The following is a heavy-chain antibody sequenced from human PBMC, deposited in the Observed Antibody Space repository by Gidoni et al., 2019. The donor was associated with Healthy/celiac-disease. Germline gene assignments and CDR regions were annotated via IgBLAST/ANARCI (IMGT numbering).Heavy chain of an antibody. CDR3: ARAETYSSSDYFDY. CDR2: ISSSGST. V-gene: IGHV4-59*01. J-gene: IGHJ4*02. Sequence: HVQPQDSCPGLVKPSETLSPTCTVPGGSISSYYGRWIRQPPGKGLEWIGDISSSGSTNYNPSLKSRVTISVDTSKNQFSLKLSSVTAADTAVYYCARAETYSSSDYFDYWGQGTLVTVSS. CDR1: GGSISSYY. D-gene: IGHD6-13*01.